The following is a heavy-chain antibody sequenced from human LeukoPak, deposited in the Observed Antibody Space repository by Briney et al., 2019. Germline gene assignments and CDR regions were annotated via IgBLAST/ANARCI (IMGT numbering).Heavy chain of an antibody. J-gene: IGHJ4*02. V-gene: IGHV1-2*06. CDR1: GYTFTGYY. D-gene: IGHD3-22*01. CDR3: ASAAGSFPYYYDSSGYHC. Sequence: ASVKVSCKASGYTFTGYYMHWVRQAPGQGLEWMGRINPNSGGTKYSQKFQGRVTMTRDTSLSTAYMALSRLGTDGKAALLFASAAGSFPYYYDSSGYHCWGQGTLVTVSS. CDR2: INPNSGGT.